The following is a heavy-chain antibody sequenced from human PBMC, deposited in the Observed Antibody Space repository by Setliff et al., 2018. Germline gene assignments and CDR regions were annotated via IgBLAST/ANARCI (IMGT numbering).Heavy chain of an antibody. V-gene: IGHV1-18*01. Sequence: WASVKVSCKASGYTFSTYSFSWIRQAPGQGLEWVGWISGYNGNTIYAQNFQDRVTMTTDASTNTAYMELRSLGSDDTAVYYCATFRGYTYGYDYWGQGTLVTVSS. D-gene: IGHD5-18*01. CDR3: ATFRGYTYGYDY. CDR1: GYTFSTYS. CDR2: ISGYNGNT. J-gene: IGHJ4*02.